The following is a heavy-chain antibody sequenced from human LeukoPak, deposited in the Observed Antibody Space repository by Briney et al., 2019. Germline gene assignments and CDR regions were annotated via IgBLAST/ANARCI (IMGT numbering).Heavy chain of an antibody. J-gene: IGHJ4*02. CDR1: GFPFSSYS. V-gene: IGHV3-21*01. CDR3: ARVCIGCYSKDY. CDR2: ISSSSTYM. D-gene: IGHD2-15*01. Sequence: GGSLRLSCAASGFPFSSYSMNWVRQAPGKGLEWVSSISSSSTYMYYADSVKGRFTISRDNANNSLYLQMNSLRAEDTAVYYCARVCIGCYSKDYWGQGTLVSVSS.